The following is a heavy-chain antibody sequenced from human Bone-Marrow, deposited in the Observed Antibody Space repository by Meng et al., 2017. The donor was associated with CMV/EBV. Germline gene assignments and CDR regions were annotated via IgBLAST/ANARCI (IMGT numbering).Heavy chain of an antibody. CDR1: GGSISSSSYY. J-gene: IGHJ3*02. CDR2: IYYSGST. D-gene: IGHD2-21*01. Sequence: SEPLSLTCTVSGGSISSSSYYWGWIRQPPGKGLEWIGSIYYSGSTYYNPSFKSRVTISVDTSKNQFSLKLSSVTAADTAVYYCARDPAYCGGDCSPDAFDIWGQGTMVTVSS. CDR3: ARDPAYCGGDCSPDAFDI. V-gene: IGHV4-39*07.